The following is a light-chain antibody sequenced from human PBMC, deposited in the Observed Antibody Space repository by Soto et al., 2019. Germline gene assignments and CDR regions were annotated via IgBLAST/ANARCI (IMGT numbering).Light chain of an antibody. CDR2: SNN. CDR3: AAWDDGLNGVV. J-gene: IGLJ2*01. Sequence: QSVLTQPPSASGTPGQRVTISCSGSSSNIGSKTVNWYQQLPGTTPKLLIYSNNQRPSGVPDRFSGSKSGTSASLAISGLQSEDEEDYYCAAWDDGLNGVVFGGGTKLTVL. V-gene: IGLV1-44*01. CDR1: SSNIGSKT.